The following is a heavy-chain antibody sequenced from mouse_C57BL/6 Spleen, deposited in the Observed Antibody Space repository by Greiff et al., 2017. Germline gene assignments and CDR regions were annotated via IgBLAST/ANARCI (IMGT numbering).Heavy chain of an antibody. D-gene: IGHD1-1*01. V-gene: IGHV1-67*01. CDR2: ISTYYGDA. CDR3: ARGITTVPYYYAMDY. CDR1: GYTFTDYA. Sequence: QVHVKQSGPELVRPGVSVKISCTGSGYTFTDYAMHWVKQRHAKSLEWIGVISTYYGDASSNQKFKDKATMTVDKSSSTAYMELARLTSEVSADYYCARGITTVPYYYAMDYWGQGTSVTVSS. J-gene: IGHJ4*01.